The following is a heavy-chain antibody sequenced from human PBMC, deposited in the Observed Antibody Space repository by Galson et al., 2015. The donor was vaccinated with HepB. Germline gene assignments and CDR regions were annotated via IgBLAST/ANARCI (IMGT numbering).Heavy chain of an antibody. J-gene: IGHJ2*01. D-gene: IGHD6-19*01. CDR2: LSTTGTTI. Sequence: SLRLSSAASGFTFSTSTMNWVRQAPGKGLDWVSYLSTTGTTIYYADSVKGRFTVSRDNAKNSLFLQMNSLRDEDTAVYCCARFRFVAGEYSFFDLWYRGTLVTVSS. CDR3: ARFRFVAGEYSFFDL. V-gene: IGHV3-48*02. CDR1: GFTFSTST.